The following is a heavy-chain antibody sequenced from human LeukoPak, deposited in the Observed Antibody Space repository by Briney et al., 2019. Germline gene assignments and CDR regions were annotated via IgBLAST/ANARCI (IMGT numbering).Heavy chain of an antibody. V-gene: IGHV3-48*01. Sequence: GGSLRLSCAASGFTFSSYSMNWVRQAPGKGLEWVSYISSSSSSTIYYADSVKGRFTISRDNAKNSLYLQMNSLRAEDTAVYYCARGRGPYSSSSVDYWGQGTLVTVSS. J-gene: IGHJ4*02. CDR1: GFTFSSYS. CDR3: ARGRGPYSSSSVDY. CDR2: ISSSSSSTI. D-gene: IGHD6-6*01.